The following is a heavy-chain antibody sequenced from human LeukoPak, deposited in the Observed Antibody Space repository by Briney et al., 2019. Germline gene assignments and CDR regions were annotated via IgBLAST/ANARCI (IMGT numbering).Heavy chain of an antibody. CDR2: IYYSGST. J-gene: IGHJ5*02. CDR1: GGSISSYY. CDR3: ARREVCSSTSCYVGWFDP. Sequence: SETLSLTCTVSGGSISSYYWSWIRQPPGKGLEWIGYIYYSGSTNYNPSLKSRVTISVDTSKNQFSLKLSSVTAEDTAVYYCARREVCSSTSCYVGWFDPWGQGTLVTVSS. D-gene: IGHD2-2*01. V-gene: IGHV4-59*01.